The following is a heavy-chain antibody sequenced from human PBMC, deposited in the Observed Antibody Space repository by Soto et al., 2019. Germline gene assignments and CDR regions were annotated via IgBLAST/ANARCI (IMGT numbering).Heavy chain of an antibody. CDR2: INAGNGNT. CDR3: ARHYSYGYRYYYYYMDV. D-gene: IGHD5-18*01. Sequence: SVKVSCKASGYTFTSYAMHWVRQAPGQRLEWMGWINAGNGNTKYSQKFQGQVTISADKSIGTAYLQWSSLKASDTAMYFCARHYSYGYRYYYYYMDVWGKGTTVTVSS. J-gene: IGHJ6*03. CDR1: GYTFTSYA. V-gene: IGHV1-3*01.